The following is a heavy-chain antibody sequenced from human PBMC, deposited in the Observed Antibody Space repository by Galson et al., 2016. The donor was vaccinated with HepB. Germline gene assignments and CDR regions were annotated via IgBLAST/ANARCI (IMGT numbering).Heavy chain of an antibody. CDR3: ARGRGSNWRDAFDI. J-gene: IGHJ3*02. CDR2: TSWNSGSI. D-gene: IGHD6-13*01. Sequence: SLRLSCAAPGFTFSDHAMSWFRQAPGKGLEWVSGTSWNSGSIGYADSVKGRFTISRDNDKNSLHLQMNILRAEDTALYYCARGRGSNWRDAFDIWGQGTMVTVSS. V-gene: IGHV3-9*01. CDR1: GFTFSDHA.